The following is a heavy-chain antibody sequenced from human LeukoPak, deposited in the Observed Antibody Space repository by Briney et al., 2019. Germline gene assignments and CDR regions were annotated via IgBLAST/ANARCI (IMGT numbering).Heavy chain of an antibody. D-gene: IGHD3-10*01. CDR2: ISSSGSTI. J-gene: IGHJ4*02. CDR3: ARSAPVTYYYGSGSYYVDY. CDR1: GFTFSDYY. Sequence: GGSLRLPCAASGFTFSDYYMSWIRQAPGKGLEWVSYISSSGSTIYYADSVKGRFTISRDNAKNSLYLQMNSLRAEDTAVYYCARSAPVTYYYGSGSYYVDYWGQGTLVTVSS. V-gene: IGHV3-11*01.